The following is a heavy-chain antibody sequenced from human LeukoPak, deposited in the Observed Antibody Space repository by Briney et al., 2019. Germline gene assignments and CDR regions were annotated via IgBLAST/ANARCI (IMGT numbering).Heavy chain of an antibody. CDR1: GFTLSRYA. Sequence: GGSLRLSCAASGFTLSRYAMSWARRAPGKGLEWVSAISGRGGSTYYADSVKGRFTISRDNSKNTLYLQMNSLRAEDTAVYYCAKRGYDYVWGSYRSPFDYWGQGTLVTVSS. V-gene: IGHV3-23*01. D-gene: IGHD3-16*02. CDR3: AKRGYDYVWGSYRSPFDY. J-gene: IGHJ4*02. CDR2: ISGRGGST.